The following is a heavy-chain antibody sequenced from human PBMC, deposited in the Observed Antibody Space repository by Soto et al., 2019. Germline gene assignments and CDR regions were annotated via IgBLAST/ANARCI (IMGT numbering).Heavy chain of an antibody. V-gene: IGHV4-39*01. CDR2: IYYSGST. CDR3: ASQQLVHYYYGMDV. CDR1: GGSISSSSYY. J-gene: IGHJ6*02. Sequence: SETLSLTCTVSGGSISSSSYYWGWIRQPPGKGLEWIGSIYYSGSTYYNPSLKSRVTISVDTSKNQFSLKLSSVTTADTAVYYCASQQLVHYYYGMDVWGQGTTVTVSS. D-gene: IGHD6-13*01.